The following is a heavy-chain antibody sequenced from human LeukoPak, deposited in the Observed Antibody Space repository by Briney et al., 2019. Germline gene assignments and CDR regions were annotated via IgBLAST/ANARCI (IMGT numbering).Heavy chain of an antibody. J-gene: IGHJ6*03. V-gene: IGHV3-23*01. CDR3: AKSGPAAMTYYYYYYMDV. Sequence: GGSLRLSCAASGFTFSSYAMSWVRQAPGKGLEWVSAISGSGGSTYYADSVKGRFTISRDNSKNTLYLQMNSLRAEDTAVYYCAKSGPAAMTYYYYYYMDVWGKGTTVTVSS. CDR1: GFTFSSYA. CDR2: ISGSGGST. D-gene: IGHD2-2*01.